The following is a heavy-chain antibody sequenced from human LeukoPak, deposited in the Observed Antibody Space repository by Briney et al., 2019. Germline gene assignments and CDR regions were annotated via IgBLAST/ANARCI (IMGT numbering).Heavy chain of an antibody. CDR1: GFTFSSYG. V-gene: IGHV3-30*02. J-gene: IGHJ4*02. CDR3: AKDLMEWQVPNLCDY. D-gene: IGHD2-8*01. CDR2: IRYDGSNK. Sequence: GGSLRLSCAASGFTFSSYGMHWVRQAPGKGLEWVAFIRYDGSNKYYADSVKGRFTISRDNSKNTLYLQMNSLRAEDTAVYFCAKDLMEWQVPNLCDYWGQGTPVTVSS.